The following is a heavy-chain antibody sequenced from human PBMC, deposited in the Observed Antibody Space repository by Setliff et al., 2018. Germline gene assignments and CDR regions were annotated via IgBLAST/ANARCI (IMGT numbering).Heavy chain of an antibody. CDR3: GRMSGFQYMDV. V-gene: IGHV4-59*08. CDR1: GGSISTYY. Sequence: SETLSLTCTVSGGSISTYYWSWIRQPPGKGLEWIGYIHYSGSTNYNPSLKSRVTMSGDTSKNQFSLKLSPVTAADTAVYYCGRMSGFQYMDVWGKGTTVTVSS. J-gene: IGHJ6*03. D-gene: IGHD3-3*01. CDR2: IHYSGST.